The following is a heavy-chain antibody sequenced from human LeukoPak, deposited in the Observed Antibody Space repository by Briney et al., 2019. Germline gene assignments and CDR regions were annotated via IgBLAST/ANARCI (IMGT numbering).Heavy chain of an antibody. D-gene: IGHD2-21*02. CDR1: GGSISSYY. Sequence: PSGTLSLTCTVSGGSISSYYWSWIRQPPGKGLEWIGYIYYSGSTNYNPSLKSRVTISVDTSKNQFSLKLSSVTAADTAVYYCASIVVVTAILHWGQGTLVTVSS. CDR3: ASIVVVTAILH. CDR2: IYYSGST. J-gene: IGHJ1*01. V-gene: IGHV4-59*08.